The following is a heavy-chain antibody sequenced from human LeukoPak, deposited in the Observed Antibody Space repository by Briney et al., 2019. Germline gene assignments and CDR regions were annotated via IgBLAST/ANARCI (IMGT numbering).Heavy chain of an antibody. V-gene: IGHV3-23*01. J-gene: IGHJ3*02. Sequence: GGSLRLSCAASVFTFSSYAMSWVRQSPEKGLEWVSAISGSGGNTYSADSVKGRFTISRDNSKNTLYLQMNSLSAEDTAVYYCARDQFGELVVCTFHIWGQGTMVTVSS. CDR3: ARDQFGELVVCTFHI. D-gene: IGHD3-10*01. CDR2: ISGSGGNT. CDR1: VFTFSSYA.